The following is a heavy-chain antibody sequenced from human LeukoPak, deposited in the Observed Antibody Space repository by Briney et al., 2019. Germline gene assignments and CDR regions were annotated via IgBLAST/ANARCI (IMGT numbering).Heavy chain of an antibody. V-gene: IGHV3-64*04. CDR2: ISSSGGTT. Sequence: GGSLRLSCSASGFTFSTYVMHWVRQAPGKGLEYVSVISSSGGTTYYADSVKGRFTISRDNSKNTLFLQMNSLRAEDTAVYYCARDALGARGIGGGLDIWGRGTMVIVSS. CDR1: GFTFSTYV. J-gene: IGHJ3*02. D-gene: IGHD2-15*01. CDR3: ARDALGARGIGGGLDI.